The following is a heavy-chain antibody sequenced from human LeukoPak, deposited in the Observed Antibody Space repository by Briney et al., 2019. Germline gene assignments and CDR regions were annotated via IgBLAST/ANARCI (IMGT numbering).Heavy chain of an antibody. CDR1: GFTFSSYA. J-gene: IGHJ4*02. CDR2: ISGSGGST. V-gene: IGHV3-23*01. CDR3: ASWFGELSRVYFDY. D-gene: IGHD3-10*01. Sequence: GGSLRLSCAASGFTFSSYAMSWVRQAPGKGLEWVSAISGSGGSTYYADSVKGRFTISRDNSKNTLYLQMNSLRAEDTAVYYCASWFGELSRVYFDYWGQGTLVTVSS.